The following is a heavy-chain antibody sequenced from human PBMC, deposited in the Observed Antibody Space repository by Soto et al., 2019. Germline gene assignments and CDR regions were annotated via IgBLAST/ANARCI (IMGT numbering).Heavy chain of an antibody. CDR3: ARRAVERQLWSFYYYYGMDV. CDR2: IIPIFGTA. V-gene: IGHV1-69*01. CDR1: GGTFSSYA. J-gene: IGHJ6*02. Sequence: QVQLVQSGAEVKKPGSSVKVSCKASGGTFSSYAISWVRQAPGQGLEWMGGIIPIFGTANYAQKFQGRVTITADESTGTAYMELSSLRSEDTAVYYCARRAVERQLWSFYYYYGMDVWGQGTTVTVSS. D-gene: IGHD5-18*01.